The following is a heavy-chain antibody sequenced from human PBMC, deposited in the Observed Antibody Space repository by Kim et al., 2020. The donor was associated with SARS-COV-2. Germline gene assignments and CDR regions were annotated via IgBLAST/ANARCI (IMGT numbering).Heavy chain of an antibody. Sequence: GGSLRLSCTASGFNFGDFTLSWVRQAAGRGLEWVGCIRKKLDDGATEYAATVKCRFTLSRDDSRRVAYLQMNNLETADTAVYDCTREGEYDMTWYAYSFPFFYVGVWGRGAAVTVSS. J-gene: IGHJ6*03. CDR3: TREGEYDMTWYAYSFPFFYVGV. CDR1: GFNFGDFT. V-gene: IGHV3-49*04. D-gene: IGHD3-22*01. CDR2: IRKKLDDGAT.